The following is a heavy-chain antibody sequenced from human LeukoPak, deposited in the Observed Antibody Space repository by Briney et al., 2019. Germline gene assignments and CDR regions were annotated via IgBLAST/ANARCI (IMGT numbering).Heavy chain of an antibody. J-gene: IGHJ4*01. CDR1: GGSLSSSILY. CDR2: IYYSGST. D-gene: IGHD6-19*01. V-gene: IGHV4-39*01. Sequence: SETLSLTCTVSGGSLSSSILYWAWVRQPPGKGLEWIGSIYYSGSTYYNPSLKSRVTISVDTSKNQFSLKLSSVTAADTAVYYCARLTRQWLIDYWGHGTLVTVSA. CDR3: ARLTRQWLIDY.